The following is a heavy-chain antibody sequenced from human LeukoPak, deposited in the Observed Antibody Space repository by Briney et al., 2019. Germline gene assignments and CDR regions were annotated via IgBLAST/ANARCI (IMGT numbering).Heavy chain of an antibody. J-gene: IGHJ4*02. D-gene: IGHD3-22*01. Sequence: GESLKISCQGSGYSFSSYWIGWVRQMPGKGLEWMGVIYPGDSANRYSPSFQGQVIISADRSISTAYLQWSSLKASDSAMYYCARLYDSSGYYYPSFDYWGQGTLVTVSS. CDR1: GYSFSSYW. CDR2: IYPGDSAN. CDR3: ARLYDSSGYYYPSFDY. V-gene: IGHV5-51*01.